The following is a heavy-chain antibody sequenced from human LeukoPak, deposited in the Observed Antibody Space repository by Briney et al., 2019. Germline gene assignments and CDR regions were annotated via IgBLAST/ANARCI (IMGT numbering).Heavy chain of an antibody. CDR1: GFTLSSYI. CDR2: ISSSSSTI. D-gene: IGHD2-8*01. Sequence: QPGGSLRLSCAASGFTLSSYIMNWVRQAPGKGLEWVAYISSSSSTIYYADSVKGRFTISRDNAKNSLYLQMNSLGAEDTAVYYCARDNGGGLREFDYWGQGTLVTVSS. V-gene: IGHV3-48*04. J-gene: IGHJ4*02. CDR3: ARDNGGGLREFDY.